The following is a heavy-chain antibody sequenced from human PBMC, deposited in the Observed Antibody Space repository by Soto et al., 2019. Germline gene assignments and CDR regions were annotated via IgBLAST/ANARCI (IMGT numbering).Heavy chain of an antibody. J-gene: IGHJ3*02. D-gene: IGHD2-2*01. Sequence: GGSLRLSCAASGFTFSSYTMNWVRQAPGKGLEWVSGINSGGRTYYADSVKGRFTISRDNSKNTLYLQMNSLRAEDTAVYYCARGEYCSSTSCDGRNDAFDIWGQGTMVTVSS. CDR3: ARGEYCSSTSCDGRNDAFDI. V-gene: IGHV3-23*01. CDR1: GFTFSSYT. CDR2: INSGGRT.